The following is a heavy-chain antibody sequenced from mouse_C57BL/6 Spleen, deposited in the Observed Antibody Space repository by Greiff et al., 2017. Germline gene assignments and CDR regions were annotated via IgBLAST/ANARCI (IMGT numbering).Heavy chain of an antibody. V-gene: IGHV10-1*01. J-gene: IGHJ3*01. CDR3: VRPTPSNWFAY. Sequence: EVQRVESGGGLVQPKGSLKLSCAASGFSFNTYAMNWVRQAPGKGLEWVARIRSKSNNYATYYADSVKDRFTISRDDSESMLYLQMNNLKTEDTAMYYCVRPTPSNWFAYWGQGTLVTVSA. D-gene: IGHD2-5*01. CDR2: IRSKSNNYAT. CDR1: GFSFNTYA.